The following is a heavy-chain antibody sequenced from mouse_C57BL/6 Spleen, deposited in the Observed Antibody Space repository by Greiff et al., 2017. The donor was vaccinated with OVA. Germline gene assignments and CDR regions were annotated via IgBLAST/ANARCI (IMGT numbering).Heavy chain of an antibody. Sequence: QVQLKQPGAELVKPGASVKLSCKASGYTFTSYWMQWVKQRPGQGLEWIGEIDPSDSYTNYNQKFKGKATLTVDTSSSTAYMQLSSLTSEDSAVYYCARRGATTGDFDYWGQGTTLTVSS. CDR2: IDPSDSYT. CDR3: ARRGATTGDFDY. CDR1: GYTFTSYW. J-gene: IGHJ2*01. D-gene: IGHD1-1*01. V-gene: IGHV1-50*01.